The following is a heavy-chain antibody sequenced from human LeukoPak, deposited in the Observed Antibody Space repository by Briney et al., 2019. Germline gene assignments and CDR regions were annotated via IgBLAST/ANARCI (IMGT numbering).Heavy chain of an antibody. CDR3: ASNYGG. V-gene: IGHV3-7*03. D-gene: IGHD4-11*01. CDR2: IKQDGSEK. Sequence: GGSLRLSCAASGLDFSNYWMYWVRQAPGKGLEWVANIKQDGSEKYYVDSVRGRFTISRDNAKNSLSLQMNSLRAEDTAVYYYASNYGGWGQGTLVTVSS. J-gene: IGHJ4*02. CDR1: GLDFSNYW.